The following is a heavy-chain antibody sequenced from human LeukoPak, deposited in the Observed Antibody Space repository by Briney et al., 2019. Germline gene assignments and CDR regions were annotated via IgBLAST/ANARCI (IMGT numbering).Heavy chain of an antibody. CDR2: ISYDGSNK. Sequence: GGSLRLSCAASGFTFSSYAMHWVRQAPGKGLEWVAVISYDGSNKYYADSVKGRFTISRDNSKNTLYLQMNSLRAEDTAVYYCASSPLADIVANYFDYWGQGTLVTVSS. V-gene: IGHV3-30-3*01. J-gene: IGHJ4*02. CDR1: GFTFSSYA. CDR3: ASSPLADIVANYFDY. D-gene: IGHD5-12*01.